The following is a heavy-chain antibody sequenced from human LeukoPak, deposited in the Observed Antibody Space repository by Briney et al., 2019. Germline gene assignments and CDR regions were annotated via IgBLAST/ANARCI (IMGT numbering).Heavy chain of an antibody. CDR2: IYSGGST. Sequence: GGSLRLSCAASGFTVSSNYMSWVRQAPGKGLGWVSVIYSGGSTYYADSVKGRFTISRDNSKNTLYLQMNSLRAEDTAVYYCARDDYGGNSGSLAYWGQGTLVTVSS. D-gene: IGHD4-23*01. CDR3: ARDDYGGNSGSLAY. J-gene: IGHJ4*02. CDR1: GFTVSSNY. V-gene: IGHV3-53*01.